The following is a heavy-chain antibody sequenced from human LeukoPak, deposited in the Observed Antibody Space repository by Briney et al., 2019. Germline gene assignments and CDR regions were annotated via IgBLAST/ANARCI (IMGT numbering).Heavy chain of an antibody. CDR3: ARVSKIAVVAAY. D-gene: IGHD6-19*01. CDR2: INPNSGGT. CDR1: GYTFTGYY. V-gene: IGHV1-2*02. Sequence: ASVKVSCKASGYTFTGYYMHWVRQAPGQGLEWMGWINPNSGGTNYAQKFQGRVTMTRDTSISTAYMELSRLRSDDTAVYYCARVSKIAVVAAYWGQGTLVTVSS. J-gene: IGHJ4*02.